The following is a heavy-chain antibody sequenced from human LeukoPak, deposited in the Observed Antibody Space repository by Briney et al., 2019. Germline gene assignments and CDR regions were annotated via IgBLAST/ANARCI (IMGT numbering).Heavy chain of an antibody. CDR3: ARDDVAWNDVHWFDP. D-gene: IGHD1-1*01. V-gene: IGHV3-21*01. Sequence: GGSLRLSCAASGFTFSYYTMNWVRQAPGKGLEWVSSINSIGSYMYYADSVKGRFTISRDNAKDSLYLQMSSLGAEDTAVYYCARDDVAWNDVHWFDPWGQGTLVTVSS. CDR2: INSIGSYM. CDR1: GFTFSYYT. J-gene: IGHJ5*02.